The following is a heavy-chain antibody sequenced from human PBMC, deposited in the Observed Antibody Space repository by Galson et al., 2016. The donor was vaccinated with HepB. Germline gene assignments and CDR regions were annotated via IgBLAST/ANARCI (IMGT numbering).Heavy chain of an antibody. CDR2: IWYDGSNK. CDR3: AKARGYTFGPGES. J-gene: IGHJ1*01. Sequence: SLRLSCAASGFTFSTSGMHWVRQAPGKGLEWVAVIWYDGSNKYHADSVQGRFTISRDNSNNTVFLQTNSLRADDTAVYYCAKARGYTFGPGESWGQGTLVTVSS. D-gene: IGHD5-18*01. V-gene: IGHV3-33*03. CDR1: GFTFSTSG.